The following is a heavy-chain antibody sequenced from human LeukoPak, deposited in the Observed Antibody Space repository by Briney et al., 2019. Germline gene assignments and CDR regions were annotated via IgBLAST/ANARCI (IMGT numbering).Heavy chain of an antibody. D-gene: IGHD6-6*01. J-gene: IGHJ6*02. Sequence: PGGSLRLSCAASGFTFSDNYMSWIRQAPGKGLEWVSYISSSSGYTNYADSVKGLFTISRDNAKNSLYLQMNSLRAEDTAVYYCARDKQFVTYYYGMDVWGQGTTVTVSS. CDR2: ISSSSGYT. CDR1: GFTFSDNY. CDR3: ARDKQFVTYYYGMDV. V-gene: IGHV3-11*06.